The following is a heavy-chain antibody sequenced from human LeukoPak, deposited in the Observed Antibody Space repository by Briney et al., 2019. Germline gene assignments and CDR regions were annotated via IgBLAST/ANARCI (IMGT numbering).Heavy chain of an antibody. CDR3: ARLRYSNIGYSSPIDY. J-gene: IGHJ4*02. D-gene: IGHD5-18*01. CDR1: SGSMNSYY. CDR2: IYYSGNT. V-gene: IGHV4-59*08. Sequence: PSETLSLTCTVSSGSMNSYYWSWIRQPPGKGLEWIGYIYYSGNTNYNPSLKSQVTISVDTSKNQFSLKLSSVTAADTAVYYCARLRYSNIGYSSPIDYWGQGTLVTVSS.